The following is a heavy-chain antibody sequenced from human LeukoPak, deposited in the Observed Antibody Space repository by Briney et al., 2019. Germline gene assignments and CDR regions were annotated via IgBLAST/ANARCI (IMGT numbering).Heavy chain of an antibody. CDR2: ISAYNGNT. CDR1: GYTFTSYG. V-gene: IGHV1-18*01. D-gene: IGHD6-13*01. Sequence: ASVKVSCKASGYTFTSYGISWVRQAPGQGLEWMGWISAYNGNTNYAQKFQGRVTMTRDTSISTAYMELSRLRSDDTAVYYCARDMGMRRRGRSWSNFDYWGQGTLVTVSS. CDR3: ARDMGMRRRGRSWSNFDY. J-gene: IGHJ4*02.